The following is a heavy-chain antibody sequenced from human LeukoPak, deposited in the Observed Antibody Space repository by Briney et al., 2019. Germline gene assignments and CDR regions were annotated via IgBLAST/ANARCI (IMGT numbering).Heavy chain of an antibody. CDR1: QFTFTSYA. CDR2: IGDSGVPT. CDR3: AKVATWTYFDS. D-gene: IGHD3/OR15-3a*01. J-gene: IGHJ4*02. V-gene: IGHV3-23*01. Sequence: GGSLRLSCAASQFTFTSYAMSWVRQAPGRGLEWVSSIGDSGVPTYYADSVRGRFTISRDNSQNTLYLQMNSLRADDTAVYYCAKVATWTYFDSWGQGTLVTVSS.